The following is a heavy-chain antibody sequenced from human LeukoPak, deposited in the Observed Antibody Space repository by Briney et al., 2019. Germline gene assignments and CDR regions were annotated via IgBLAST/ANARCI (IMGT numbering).Heavy chain of an antibody. V-gene: IGHV3-33*01. CDR2: RWCDGSNK. Sequence: PGGSLRLTCAASGFTFSSYGMHWVRQAPGKGLEWMAVRWCDGSNKYYADSVKGRFTISRDNSKNTLYLQMNSLRAEDTAVYYCADGESHPKYYFDYWGQGTLVTVSS. J-gene: IGHJ4*02. CDR3: ADGESHPKYYFDY. D-gene: IGHD3-10*01. CDR1: GFTFSSYG.